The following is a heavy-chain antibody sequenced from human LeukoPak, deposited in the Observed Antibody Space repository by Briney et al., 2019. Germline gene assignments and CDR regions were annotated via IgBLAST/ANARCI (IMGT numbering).Heavy chain of an antibody. Sequence: PGGSLRLSCAASGFTFSDYYMSWVRQAPGKGLEWVSYISSSGKTIYYADSVKGRFTISRDNAKNSLCLQMNNLRAEDTAVYYCARAPDYTPYYYQYMDVWGKGTPVTVSS. D-gene: IGHD4-11*01. CDR2: ISSSGKTI. CDR3: ARAPDYTPYYYQYMDV. CDR1: GFTFSDYY. J-gene: IGHJ6*03. V-gene: IGHV3-11*04.